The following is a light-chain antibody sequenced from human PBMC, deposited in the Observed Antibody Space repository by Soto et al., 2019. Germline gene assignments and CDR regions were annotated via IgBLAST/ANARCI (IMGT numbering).Light chain of an antibody. CDR1: SSNIAQRH. Sequence: QSVLTQPPSVSAAPGQTVTSSCSGSSSNIAQRHVSWFQHLPRKAPKLLIYDNDKRPSGIPERFSGCKSGTSATLAIAGLQTGDEADYYCVTWDNSVIADVVIGGGTQLTVL. CDR2: DND. V-gene: IGLV1-51*01. J-gene: IGLJ2*01. CDR3: VTWDNSVIADVV.